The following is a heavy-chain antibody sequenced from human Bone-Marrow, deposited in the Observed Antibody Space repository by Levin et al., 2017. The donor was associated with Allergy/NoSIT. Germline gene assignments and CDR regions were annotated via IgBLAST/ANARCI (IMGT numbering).Heavy chain of an antibody. Sequence: PSETLSLTCAVYGGSLSGYYWTWIQQPPGKGLQWIREINHSGSTNYNPSLKSRVTISLDKSKNQLSLKMTPVTAADTAAYYCARGAVLTGYYAIGSYCDFWGHGILVTVSS. CDR3: ARGAVLTGYYAIGSYCDF. CDR1: GGSLSGYY. J-gene: IGHJ4*01. V-gene: IGHV4-34*01. D-gene: IGHD3-9*01. CDR2: INHSGST.